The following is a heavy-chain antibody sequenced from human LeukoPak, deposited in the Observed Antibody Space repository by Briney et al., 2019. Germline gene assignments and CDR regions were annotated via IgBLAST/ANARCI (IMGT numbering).Heavy chain of an antibody. D-gene: IGHD4-17*01. CDR2: IYYSGST. V-gene: IGHV4-59*01. J-gene: IGHJ4*02. CDR1: GGSISSYY. Sequence: PSETLSLTCTVSGGSISSYYWSWIRQPPGKGLEWIGYIYYSGSTNYNPSLKSQVTISVDTSKNQFSLKLNSVTAADTAVYYCAGARATVTKPFDYWGQGTLVTVSS. CDR3: AGARATVTKPFDY.